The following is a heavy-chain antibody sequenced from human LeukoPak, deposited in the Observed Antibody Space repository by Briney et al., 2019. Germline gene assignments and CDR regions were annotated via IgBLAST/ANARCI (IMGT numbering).Heavy chain of an antibody. J-gene: IGHJ4*02. Sequence: GGSLRLSCAVSGFIFSNHYMHWVRHAPGKRLVWVSRINNDGSITNYADSVKGRFTISRDNAKSTLYLQMNSLKAEDTAVYYCVLMVWGGGQGTLVTVSS. V-gene: IGHV3-74*01. D-gene: IGHD3-10*01. CDR3: VLMVWG. CDR1: GFIFSNHY. CDR2: INNDGSIT.